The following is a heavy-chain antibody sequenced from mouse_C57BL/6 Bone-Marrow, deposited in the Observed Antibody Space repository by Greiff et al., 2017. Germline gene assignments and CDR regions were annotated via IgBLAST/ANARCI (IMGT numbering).Heavy chain of an antibody. CDR1: GYTFTSYW. CDR3: ARDYGSSYAMDY. D-gene: IGHD1-1*01. Sequence: VQLQQPGAELVRPGSSVKLSCKASGYTFTSYWMDWVKQRPGQGLEWIGNIYPSDSETHYNQKFKDKATLTVDKSSSTAYMQLSSLTSEDSAVYCCARDYGSSYAMDYWGQGTSVTVSS. J-gene: IGHJ4*01. V-gene: IGHV1-61*01. CDR2: IYPSDSET.